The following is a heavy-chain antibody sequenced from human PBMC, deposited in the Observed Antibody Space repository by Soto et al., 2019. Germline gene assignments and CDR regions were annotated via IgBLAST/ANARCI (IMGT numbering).Heavy chain of an antibody. CDR3: AEGGGYTEPYYYYGMDV. Sequence: AASVKVSCKASGFTFTSSAVQWVRQARGQRLEWIGWIVVGSGNTNYAQKFQERVTITRDMSTSTAYMELSSLRSEDTAVYYCAEGGGYTEPYYYYGMDVWGQGTTVTVSS. CDR2: IVVGSGNT. J-gene: IGHJ6*02. D-gene: IGHD5-12*01. V-gene: IGHV1-58*01. CDR1: GFTFTSSA.